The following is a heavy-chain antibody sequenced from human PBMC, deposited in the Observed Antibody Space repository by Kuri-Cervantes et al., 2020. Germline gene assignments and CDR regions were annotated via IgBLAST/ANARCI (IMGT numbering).Heavy chain of an antibody. CDR2: INHSGST. CDR1: GGSSSGYY. D-gene: IGHD3-9*01. Sequence: ESLKSSWAAYGGSSSGYYWSGRRQPPGRGLEWIGEINHSGSTNYNPSLKSRVTISVDTSKNQSSLKLSSVTAADTAVYYCARARSYYDILTGYYQPYYFDYWGRGTLVTVSS. J-gene: IGHJ4*02. CDR3: ARARSYYDILTGYYQPYYFDY. V-gene: IGHV4-34*01.